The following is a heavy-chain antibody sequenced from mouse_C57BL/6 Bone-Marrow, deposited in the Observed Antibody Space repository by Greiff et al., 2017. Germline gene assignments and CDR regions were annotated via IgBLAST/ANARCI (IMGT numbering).Heavy chain of an antibody. CDR1: GYSFTGYY. D-gene: IGHD1-1*01. CDR2: INPSTGGT. Sequence: VQLQQSGPELVKPGASVKISCKASGYSFTGYYMNWVKQSPEKSLEWIGEINPSTGGTTYNQKLKAKATLTVDKSSSTAYMQLKSLTSEDSAVYYCARSPLYYGSSYYFDYWGQGTTLTVSS. CDR3: ARSPLYYGSSYYFDY. J-gene: IGHJ2*01. V-gene: IGHV1-42*01.